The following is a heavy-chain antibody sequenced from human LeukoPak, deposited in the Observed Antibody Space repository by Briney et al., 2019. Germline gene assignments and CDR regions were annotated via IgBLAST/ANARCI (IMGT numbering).Heavy chain of an antibody. CDR2: ISYDGSNK. J-gene: IGHJ4*02. CDR3: ASDSGSYPVGLDY. CDR1: GFTFSTYG. Sequence: PGGSLRLSCAASGFTFSTYGMHWVRQAPGKGLEWVAVISYDGSNKYYADSVKGRFTISRDNSKNTLYLQMNSLRAEDTAVYYCASDSGSYPVGLDYWGQGTLVTVSS. D-gene: IGHD1-26*01. V-gene: IGHV3-30*03.